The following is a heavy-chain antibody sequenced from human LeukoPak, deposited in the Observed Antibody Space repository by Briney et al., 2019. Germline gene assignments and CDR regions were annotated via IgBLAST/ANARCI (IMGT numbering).Heavy chain of an antibody. V-gene: IGHV1-69*13. D-gene: IGHD1-26*01. CDR3: ARAGSGSYQTLYFDY. J-gene: IGHJ4*02. Sequence: GASVKVSCKASGGTFSSYAISWVRQAPGQGLEWMGGIIPIFGTANYAQKFQGRVTITADESTSTAYMELSSLRSEDTAVYYCARAGSGSYQTLYFDYWGQGTLVTVSS. CDR2: IIPIFGTA. CDR1: GGTFSSYA.